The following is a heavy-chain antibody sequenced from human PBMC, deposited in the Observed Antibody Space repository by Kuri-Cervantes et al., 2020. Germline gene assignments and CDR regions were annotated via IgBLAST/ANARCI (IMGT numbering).Heavy chain of an antibody. CDR2: INGDGSST. D-gene: IGHD2-15*01. Sequence: GGSLRLSCAASGFTFSNYSMHWVRQAPGTGLVWVSRINGDGSSTNYADSVKGRFTISRDNTRNSLFLQMDNLRAEDTAVYFCARYCFAANCDDGSLRYWGQGILVTVSS. CDR1: GFTFSNYS. V-gene: IGHV3-74*01. J-gene: IGHJ4*02. CDR3: ARYCFAANCDDGSLRY.